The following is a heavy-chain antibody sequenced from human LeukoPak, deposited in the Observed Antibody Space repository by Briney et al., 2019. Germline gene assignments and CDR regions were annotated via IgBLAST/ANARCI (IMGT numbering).Heavy chain of an antibody. D-gene: IGHD6-19*01. CDR1: GFTFGDYA. J-gene: IGHJ4*02. Sequence: GGSLRLSCTASGFTFGDYAMSWVRQAPGKGLEWVGFIRSKAYGGTTEYAASVKGRFTISRDDSKSIAYLQMNSLKTEDTAVYYCTRGGSGWNKILPDYWGQGTLVTVSS. V-gene: IGHV3-49*04. CDR3: TRGGSGWNKILPDY. CDR2: IRSKAYGGTT.